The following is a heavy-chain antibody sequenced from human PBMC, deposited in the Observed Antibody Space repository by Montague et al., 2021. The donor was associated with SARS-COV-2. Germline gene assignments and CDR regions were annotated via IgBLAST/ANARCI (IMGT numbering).Heavy chain of an antibody. V-gene: IGHV4-39*01. Sequence: SETLSLTCTVSGGSVRSAIYYWGWIRQPPEKGLEWIGRVYYTGRTSYNSSLMGRVTISVDTSQNQFSLKLNSVTAADTAVYFCARHKRVVEMETLGCMDVWGQGTTVIVSS. CDR1: GGSVRSAIYY. J-gene: IGHJ6*02. CDR2: VYYTGRT. CDR3: ARHKRVVEMETLGCMDV. D-gene: IGHD5-24*01.